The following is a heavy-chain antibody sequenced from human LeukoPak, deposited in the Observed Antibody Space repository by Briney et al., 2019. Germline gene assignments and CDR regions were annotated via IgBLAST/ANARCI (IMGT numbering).Heavy chain of an antibody. J-gene: IGHJ4*02. CDR3: ARRHVIYSSSSDPYYFDY. CDR1: GVSIRSYY. D-gene: IGHD6-6*01. Sequence: SETLSLTCAVSGVSIRSYYWTWIRQPPGKGLEWIGYFDHSGGTTYNPSLKSRVTMSVDTSKNQFSLKLSSVTAADTAVYYCARRHVIYSSSSDPYYFDYWGQGTLVIVSS. CDR2: FDHSGGT. V-gene: IGHV4-59*01.